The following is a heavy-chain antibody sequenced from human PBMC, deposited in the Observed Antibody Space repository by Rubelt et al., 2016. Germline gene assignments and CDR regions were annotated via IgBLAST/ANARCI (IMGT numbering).Heavy chain of an antibody. Sequence: QVQLVQSGAEVKKPGASVKVSCKASGYTFTGYYMHWVRQAPGQGLEWMGWINPNSGGTTSARTFQGRVTMTRDTSISTAYRGLSRLRSDDTAVYYCAQLWSSASGDFDYWGQGTLVTVSS. CDR3: AQLWSSASGDFDY. V-gene: IGHV1-2*02. J-gene: IGHJ4*02. D-gene: IGHD3-3*01. CDR1: GYTFTGYY. CDR2: INPNSGGT.